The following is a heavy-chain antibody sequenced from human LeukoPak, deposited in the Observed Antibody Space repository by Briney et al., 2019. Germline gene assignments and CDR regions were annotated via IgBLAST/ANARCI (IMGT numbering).Heavy chain of an antibody. J-gene: IGHJ5*02. CDR1: GGSISSYY. V-gene: IGHV4-59*08. D-gene: IGHD2-21*01. Sequence: KPSETLSLTCTVSGGSISSYYWSWIRQPPGKGLEWIGYIYYSGSTNYSPSLKSRVTISVDTSKNQFSLKLSSVTAADTAVYYCARRLARGGWFDPWGQGTLVTVSS. CDR2: IYYSGST. CDR3: ARRLARGGWFDP.